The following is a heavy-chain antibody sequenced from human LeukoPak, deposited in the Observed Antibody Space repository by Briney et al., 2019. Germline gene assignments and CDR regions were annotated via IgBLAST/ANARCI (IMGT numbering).Heavy chain of an antibody. CDR2: INPNSGNT. CDR3: ARINYRPIIKFFDF. J-gene: IGHJ4*02. V-gene: IGHV1-8*03. Sequence: ASVKVSCKASGYTFTGYYMHWVRQAPGQGLEWMGWINPNSGNTGYAQKFQGRVTITRNTSISTAYMELRSLRSDDTAVYYCARINYRPIIKFFDFWGQGTLVTVSS. D-gene: IGHD4-11*01. CDR1: GYTFTGYY.